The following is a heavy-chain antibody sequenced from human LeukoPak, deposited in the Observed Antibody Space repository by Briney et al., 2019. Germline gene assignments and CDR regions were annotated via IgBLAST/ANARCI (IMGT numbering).Heavy chain of an antibody. Sequence: PGGSLRLSCAASGFTFDDYAMHWVRQAPGKGLEWVSGISWNGGSIGYADSVKGRFTLSRDNAKHSLYLQMNSLRAEDTCLYYCAKGIFGMVISNMDVWGKGTTVTDSS. J-gene: IGHJ6*03. D-gene: IGHD3-3*01. CDR2: ISWNGGSI. CDR3: AKGIFGMVISNMDV. CDR1: GFTFDDYA. V-gene: IGHV3-9*01.